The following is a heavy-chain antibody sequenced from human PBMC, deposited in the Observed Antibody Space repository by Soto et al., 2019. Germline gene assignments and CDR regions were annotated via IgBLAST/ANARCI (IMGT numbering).Heavy chain of an antibody. CDR2: VNPSGGHT. Sequence: QVQLMQSGAEVKKPGASVKVSCKASGDTFTDYYIHWVRQAPGQGLEWMGTVNPSGGHTTYAQHFLGRVTRARDTSTGTLYVEMTSLASDDTVIYYCARGGHVVVVTAALDYWGQGTLVTVSS. CDR3: ARGGHVVVVTAALDY. V-gene: IGHV1-46*01. D-gene: IGHD2-21*02. J-gene: IGHJ4*02. CDR1: GDTFTDYY.